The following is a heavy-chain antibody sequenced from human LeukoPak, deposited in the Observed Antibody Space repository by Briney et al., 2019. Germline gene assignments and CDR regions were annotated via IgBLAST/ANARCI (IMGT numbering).Heavy chain of an antibody. CDR2: ISGNSGGR. CDR3: ARVACGTECYYRLDV. J-gene: IGHJ6*02. CDR1: GVTFTRDG. V-gene: IGHV3-23*01. Sequence: GGALRLSCAHSGVTFTRDGMNWGRQAPGEGGEGGAGISGNSGGRMYGGSVKGRFTVSRDNSRDTLYLQMNSLRAEDAAVYFCARVACGTECYYRLDVWGQGTTVTVSS. D-gene: IGHD2-21*01.